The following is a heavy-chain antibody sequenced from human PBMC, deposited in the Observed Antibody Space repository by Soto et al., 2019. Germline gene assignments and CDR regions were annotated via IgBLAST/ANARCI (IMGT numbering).Heavy chain of an antibody. CDR1: GFTFSSYA. Sequence: QVQLVESGGGVVQPGRSLRLSCAASGFTFSSYAMHWVRQAPGKGLEWVAVISYDGSNKYYADSVKGRFTISRDNSKNTLYLQMNSLRAEDTAVYHCAREEVWFGTSEGFDYWGQGTLVTVSS. J-gene: IGHJ4*02. D-gene: IGHD3-10*01. V-gene: IGHV3-30-3*01. CDR3: AREEVWFGTSEGFDY. CDR2: ISYDGSNK.